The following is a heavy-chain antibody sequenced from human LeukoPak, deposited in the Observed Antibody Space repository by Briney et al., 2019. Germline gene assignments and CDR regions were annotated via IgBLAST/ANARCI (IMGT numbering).Heavy chain of an antibody. D-gene: IGHD3-22*01. Sequence: GGSLRLSCAASGFTFSNYAMSWVRQAPGKGLEWVSTISVSGGSTYYADSVKGRFTISRDNSKNTLYLQMNSLRAEDTAVYYCAKGNYYFDSSGYFHFDYGGQGTLVTVSS. CDR2: ISVSGGST. V-gene: IGHV3-23*01. CDR1: GFTFSNYA. J-gene: IGHJ4*02. CDR3: AKGNYYFDSSGYFHFDY.